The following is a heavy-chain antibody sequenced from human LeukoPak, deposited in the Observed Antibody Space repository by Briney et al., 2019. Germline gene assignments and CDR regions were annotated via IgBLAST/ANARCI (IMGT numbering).Heavy chain of an antibody. CDR1: GFTFSSYA. V-gene: IGHV3-30-3*01. Sequence: GGSLRLSCAASGFTFSSYAMHWVRQAPGKGLEWVAVISYDGSNKYYADSVKGRFTISRDNSKNTLYLQMNSLRAEDTAVYYCARAAPNEYSSSRYNLDYWGQGTLVTVSS. CDR3: ARAAPNEYSSSRYNLDY. J-gene: IGHJ4*02. CDR2: ISYDGSNK. D-gene: IGHD6-13*01.